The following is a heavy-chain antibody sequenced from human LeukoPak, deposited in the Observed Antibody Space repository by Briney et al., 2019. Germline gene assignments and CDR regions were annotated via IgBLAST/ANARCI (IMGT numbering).Heavy chain of an antibody. D-gene: IGHD3-22*01. V-gene: IGHV4-61*03. J-gene: IGHJ6*02. Sequence: PSETLSLTCTVSGGSVSSGSYYWSWMRQPPGKGLEWIGYVYYSGGTNYNPSLKSRVTISVDTSKNHFSLKLSSVTAADTAVYYCARDRRYYDTSGTVHYDAMDVWGQGTTVTVSS. CDR3: ARDRRYYDTSGTVHYDAMDV. CDR1: GGSVSSGSYY. CDR2: VYYSGGT.